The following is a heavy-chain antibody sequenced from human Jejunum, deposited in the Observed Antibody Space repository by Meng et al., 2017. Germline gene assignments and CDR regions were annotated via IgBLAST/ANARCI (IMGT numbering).Heavy chain of an antibody. V-gene: IGHV6-1*01. CDR3: ARDPPWADSAFDI. Sequence: SQTLSLTCAISGGSVSNNGAAWNWISQSPPRGLEWLGRMYYRSQWLTDYAVSVKSRITNTPDTSKNQFSLHLSSVTPEDTAVYYCARDPPWADSAFDILGQGTMVTVSS. D-gene: IGHD6-19*01. J-gene: IGHJ3*02. CDR2: MYYRSQWLT. CDR1: GGSVSNNGAA.